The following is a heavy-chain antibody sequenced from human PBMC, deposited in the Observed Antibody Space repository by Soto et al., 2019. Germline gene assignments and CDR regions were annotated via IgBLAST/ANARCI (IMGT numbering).Heavy chain of an antibody. CDR3: ARLGGYCSGTSCYGYSGMDV. CDR1: GGSISSGPYS. J-gene: IGHJ6*02. D-gene: IGHD2-2*01. V-gene: IGHV4-39*01. CDR2: FHYSGST. Sequence: QLQLLESGPGLVKPSETLSLTCTVSGGSISSGPYSWGWIRQPPGKGLEWIGTFHYSGSTYYSPSHERLVTIALDPSQNLVSLKASSLTAGDTAVYYCARLGGYCSGTSCYGYSGMDVWGQGTTVTVSS.